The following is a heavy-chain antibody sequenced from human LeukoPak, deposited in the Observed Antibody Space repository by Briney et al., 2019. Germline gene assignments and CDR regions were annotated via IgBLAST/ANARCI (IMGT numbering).Heavy chain of an antibody. CDR3: ARGDDYGDY. CDR2: ISYDGSNK. Sequence: PGGSLRLSCAASGFTFSSYAMHWVRQAPGKGLEWVAVISYDGSNKYYADSAKGPFTISRDNSKNTLYLQMNSLRAEDTSVYYCARGDDYGDYWGQGTLVTVSS. CDR1: GFTFSSYA. V-gene: IGHV3-30*04. J-gene: IGHJ4*02.